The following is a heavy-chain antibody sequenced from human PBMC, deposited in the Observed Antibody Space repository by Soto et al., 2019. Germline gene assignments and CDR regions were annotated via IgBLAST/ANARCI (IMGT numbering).Heavy chain of an antibody. J-gene: IGHJ5*02. D-gene: IGHD3-3*01. V-gene: IGHV3-23*01. Sequence: EVQLLESGGGLVQPGGSLRLSCAASGFTFSSYAMSWVRQAPGKGLEWVSAISGSGGSTYYADSVKGRFTISRDNSKNTLYLKMNSLRAEDTAVYYCAKDLRGITIFGTNWFDPWGQGTLVTVSS. CDR2: ISGSGGST. CDR3: AKDLRGITIFGTNWFDP. CDR1: GFTFSSYA.